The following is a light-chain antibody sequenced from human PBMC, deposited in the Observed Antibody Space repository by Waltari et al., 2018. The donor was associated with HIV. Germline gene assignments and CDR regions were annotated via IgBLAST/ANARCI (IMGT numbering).Light chain of an antibody. CDR3: QSYDTSSHVV. Sequence: NFMLTQPHSVSESPGKTVTISCTGSSGSIASNDVQWYQQRPGSAPTTVIYEDRQRPSGVPYRFSGSIDSSSNSAYLTISGLKTEDEADYYCQSYDTSSHVVFGGGTKLTVL. CDR2: EDR. J-gene: IGLJ2*01. CDR1: SGSIASND. V-gene: IGLV6-57*02.